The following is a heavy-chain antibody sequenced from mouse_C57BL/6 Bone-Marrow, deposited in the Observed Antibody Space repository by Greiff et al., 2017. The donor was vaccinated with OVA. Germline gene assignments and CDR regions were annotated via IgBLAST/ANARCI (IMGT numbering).Heavy chain of an antibody. J-gene: IGHJ4*01. CDR3: ARRMHYSLFMDY. CDR1: GYTFTSYW. Sequence: QVQLQQSGAELVRPGTSVKLSCKASGYTFTSYWMHWVKQRPGQGLEWIGVIDPSDSYTNYNQKFKGKATLTVDTSSSTAYMQLSSLTSEDSAVYYCARRMHYSLFMDYWGQGTSVTVSS. CDR2: IDPSDSYT. D-gene: IGHD2-12*01. V-gene: IGHV1-59*01.